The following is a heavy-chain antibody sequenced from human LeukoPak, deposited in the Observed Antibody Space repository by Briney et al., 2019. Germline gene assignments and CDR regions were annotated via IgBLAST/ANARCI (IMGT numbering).Heavy chain of an antibody. D-gene: IGHD2-2*02. CDR2: IYTSEST. CDR1: GVSISGYY. CDR3: ARLGAIQYYYYYIDV. V-gene: IGHV4-4*07. Sequence: SETLSLTCTVSGVSISGYYWSWVRQPAGKGLEWIGRIYTSESTNYNPSLKSRVTMSVDTSKKQLSLKLSSVTAADTAVYYCARLGAIQYYYYYIDVWGKGTTVTVSS. J-gene: IGHJ6*03.